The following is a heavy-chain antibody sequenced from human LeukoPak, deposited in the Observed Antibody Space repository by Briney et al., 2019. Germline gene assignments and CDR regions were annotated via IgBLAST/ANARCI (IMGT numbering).Heavy chain of an antibody. J-gene: IGHJ4*02. CDR1: GFTLTELS. D-gene: IGHD3-10*01. CDR2: FDPEDGEI. Sequence: ASVKVSCKVSGFTLTELSMHWVRQAPGKGLEWMGGFDPEDGEIIYAQNFQGRVTMTEDTSADTAYMELSSLRSDDTAVYYCATMLRGIVVPRFDDWGQGTLLTVSS. CDR3: ATMLRGIVVPRFDD. V-gene: IGHV1-24*01.